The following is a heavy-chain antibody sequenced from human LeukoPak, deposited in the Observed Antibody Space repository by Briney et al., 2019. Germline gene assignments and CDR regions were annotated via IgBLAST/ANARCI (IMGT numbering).Heavy chain of an antibody. J-gene: IGHJ4*02. CDR3: AREFGELLVVYFDY. D-gene: IGHD3-10*01. V-gene: IGHV1-18*01. CDR1: GYTFTSYG. CDR2: ISAYNGNT. Sequence: ASVKVSCKASGYTFTSYGISWVRQAPGQGLEWMGWISAYNGNTNYAQKLQGRVTMTTDTSTSAAYMELRSLRSDDTAVYYCAREFGELLVVYFDYWGQGTLVTVSS.